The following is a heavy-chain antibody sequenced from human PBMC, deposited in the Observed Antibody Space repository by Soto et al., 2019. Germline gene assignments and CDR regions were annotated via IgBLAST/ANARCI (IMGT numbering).Heavy chain of an antibody. J-gene: IGHJ4*02. D-gene: IGHD5-18*01. V-gene: IGHV3-23*01. CDR2: ISGSGDSP. CDR3: AITWRGIQLWYDFDY. Sequence: EVQLLESGGGLVQPGGSLRLSCAASGFTFSSYAMSWVRQAPGKGLEWVSGISGSGDSPYYTDSVKGRFTISRDNSKNTLYLQMNSLRAEDTAVYYYAITWRGIQLWYDFDYWGQGTFVTVSS. CDR1: GFTFSSYA.